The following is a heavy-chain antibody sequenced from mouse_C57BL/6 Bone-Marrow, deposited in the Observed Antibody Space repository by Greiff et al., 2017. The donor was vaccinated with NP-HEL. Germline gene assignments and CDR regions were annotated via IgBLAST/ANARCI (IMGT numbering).Heavy chain of an antibody. CDR2: IDPETGGT. Sequence: VQLQQSGAELVRPGASVTLSCKASGYTFTDYEIHWVKQTPVHGLEWIGAIDPETGGTAYNQKFKGKAILTADKSSSTAYMELRSLTSEDSAVYYCTRDGSSPYYFDYWGQGTTLTVSS. CDR1: GYTFTDYE. J-gene: IGHJ2*01. V-gene: IGHV1-15*01. CDR3: TRDGSSPYYFDY. D-gene: IGHD1-1*01.